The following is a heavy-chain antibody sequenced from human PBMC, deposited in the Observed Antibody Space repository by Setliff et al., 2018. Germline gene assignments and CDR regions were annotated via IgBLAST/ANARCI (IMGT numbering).Heavy chain of an antibody. CDR3: ARINFYVSSGYYYAPEL. D-gene: IGHD3-22*01. CDR2: INNYNFNT. J-gene: IGHJ4*02. CDR1: GFTFTDYG. V-gene: IGHV1-18*01. Sequence: ASVKVSCKSSGFTFTDYGITWVRQVPGQGLEWIGWINNYNFNTQYAQKSQGRVTVTTDTSTTTAYMELRSLRADDTAVYYCARINFYVSSGYYYAPELWGQGTTVTVSS.